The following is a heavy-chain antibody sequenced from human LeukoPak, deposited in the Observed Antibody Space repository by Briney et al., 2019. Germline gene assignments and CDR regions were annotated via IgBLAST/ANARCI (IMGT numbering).Heavy chain of an antibody. CDR1: GGSISSYY. D-gene: IGHD3-10*01. V-gene: IGHV4-4*07. CDR3: ARVTTMVRGDNYMDV. J-gene: IGHJ6*03. Sequence: PSETLSLTCTVSGGSISSYYWSWIRQPAGKGLEWIGRIYTSGSTNYNPSLKSRVTMSVDTSKNQSSLKLSSVTAADTAVYYCARVTTMVRGDNYMDVWGKGTTVTVSS. CDR2: IYTSGST.